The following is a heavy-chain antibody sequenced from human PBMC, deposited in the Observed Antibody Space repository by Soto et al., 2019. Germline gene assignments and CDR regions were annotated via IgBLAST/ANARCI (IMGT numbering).Heavy chain of an antibody. CDR2: ISYSGRT. Sequence: SETLSLTCTVSGASIITDNYFWVWIRQSPRRGLELIGSISYSGRTYDNPSLQSRATISIDASKNQFSLKLTSVTTADTAVYYCARRRASDYGGNHHPYYFDRWGQGALVTVSS. J-gene: IGHJ4*02. CDR1: GASIITDNYF. V-gene: IGHV4-39*01. D-gene: IGHD4-17*01. CDR3: ARRRASDYGGNHHPYYFDR.